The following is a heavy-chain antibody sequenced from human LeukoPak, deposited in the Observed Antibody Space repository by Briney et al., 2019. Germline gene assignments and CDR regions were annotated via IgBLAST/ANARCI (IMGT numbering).Heavy chain of an antibody. CDR1: GYTLTELS. Sequence: ASVKVSCKVSGYTLTELSMHWVRQAPGKVLEWMGGFDPEDGETIYAQKFQGRVTMTEDTSTDTAYMELSSLRTEDTAVYYCATDLWIAAAGGGGDYWGQGTLVTVSS. J-gene: IGHJ4*02. CDR3: ATDLWIAAAGGGGDY. D-gene: IGHD6-13*01. CDR2: FDPEDGET. V-gene: IGHV1-24*01.